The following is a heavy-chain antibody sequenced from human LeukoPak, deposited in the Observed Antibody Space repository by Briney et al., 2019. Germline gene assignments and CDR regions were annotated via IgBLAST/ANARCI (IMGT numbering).Heavy chain of an antibody. CDR1: GFTFSSYA. Sequence: TGGSLRLSCAASGFTFSSYAMSWVRQAPGKGLEWVSAISCSGGSTYYADSVKGRFTISRDNSKTTLYLQMNSLRAEDTAVYYCAKDMLREVAGTHYYYYGMDVWGQGTTVTVSS. CDR3: AKDMLREVAGTHYYYYGMDV. V-gene: IGHV3-23*01. CDR2: ISCSGGST. J-gene: IGHJ6*02. D-gene: IGHD6-19*01.